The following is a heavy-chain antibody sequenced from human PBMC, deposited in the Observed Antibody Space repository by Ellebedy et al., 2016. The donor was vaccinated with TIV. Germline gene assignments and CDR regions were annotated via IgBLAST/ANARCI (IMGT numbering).Heavy chain of an antibody. Sequence: PGGSLRLSCAAYGFSFSDYSMNWVRQAPGKGLEWVSSISESSTFIYYADSMKGRFTISRDNANNSLYLQMDSLRAEDTAVYYCARGKIAVAEHGDYWGQGTLVTVSS. J-gene: IGHJ4*02. V-gene: IGHV3-21*01. CDR2: ISESSTFI. CDR3: ARGKIAVAEHGDY. CDR1: GFSFSDYS. D-gene: IGHD6-19*01.